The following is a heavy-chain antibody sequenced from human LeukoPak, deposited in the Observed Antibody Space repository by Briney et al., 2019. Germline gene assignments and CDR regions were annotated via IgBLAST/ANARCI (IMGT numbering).Heavy chain of an antibody. CDR3: ARGGRGTIMIVVAALDY. CDR1: GFTFTSYS. J-gene: IGHJ4*02. D-gene: IGHD3-22*01. Sequence: GGSLRLSCAASGFTFTSYSMNWVRQAPGKGLEWVSSISSSGNYIYYADSVKGRFTISRDNARNSLYLQMNNLRAEDTAVYYCARGGRGTIMIVVAALDYWGQGTLVTVSS. CDR2: ISSSGNYI. V-gene: IGHV3-21*01.